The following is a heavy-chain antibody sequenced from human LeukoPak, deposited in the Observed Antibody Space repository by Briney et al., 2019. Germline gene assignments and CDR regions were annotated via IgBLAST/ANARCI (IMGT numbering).Heavy chain of an antibody. Sequence: ASVKVSCKASGGTFSSYAINWVRQAPGQGLEWMGWMNPNSGNTGYAQKFQGRVTMTRNTSISTAYMELSSLRSEDTAVYYCARGHYYGSGSYDYWGQGTLVTVSS. D-gene: IGHD3-10*01. J-gene: IGHJ4*02. CDR2: MNPNSGNT. V-gene: IGHV1-8*02. CDR1: GGTFSSYA. CDR3: ARGHYYGSGSYDY.